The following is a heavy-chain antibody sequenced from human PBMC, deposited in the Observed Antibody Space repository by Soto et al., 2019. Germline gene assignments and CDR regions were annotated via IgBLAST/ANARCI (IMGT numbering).Heavy chain of an antibody. CDR3: ASPGLGTTDTTPNEAFDI. J-gene: IGHJ3*02. Sequence: ASVKVSCKASGYTFTGYYMHWVRQAPGQGLEWMGWINPNSGGTNYAQKFQGWVTMTRDTSISTAYMELSRLRSDDTAVYYGASPGLGTTDTTPNEAFDIWGQGTMVTVSS. CDR2: INPNSGGT. D-gene: IGHD3-16*01. V-gene: IGHV1-2*04. CDR1: GYTFTGYY.